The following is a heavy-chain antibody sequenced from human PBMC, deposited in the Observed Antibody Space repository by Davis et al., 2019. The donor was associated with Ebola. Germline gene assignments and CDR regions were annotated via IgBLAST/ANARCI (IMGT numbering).Heavy chain of an antibody. V-gene: IGHV3-15*01. CDR2: IKSKTDGGTA. Sequence: PGGSLRLSCAASGFTFNYAWMTWVRQAPGKGLEWVGRIKSKTDGGTADYAAPVKTRFTISRDDSKNTLYLQMNSLKSEDTAVYYCTRTPAAGLWGQGTLVTVSS. CDR1: GFTFNYAW. CDR3: TRTPAAGL. J-gene: IGHJ4*02. D-gene: IGHD6-13*01.